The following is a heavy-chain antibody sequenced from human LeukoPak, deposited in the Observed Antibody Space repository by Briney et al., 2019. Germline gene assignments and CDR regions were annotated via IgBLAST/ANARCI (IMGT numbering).Heavy chain of an antibody. Sequence: ASVKVSCKASGYTFINYYMHWVRQAPGQGLEWMGIINPSGGSAYYAQKFQGRVTMTSDVSTSTFHMELSSLRSGDTAVYYCAREYNEDFDYWGQGTLVTVSS. D-gene: IGHD5-24*01. CDR3: AREYNEDFDY. CDR1: GYTFINYY. CDR2: INPSGGSA. V-gene: IGHV1-46*01. J-gene: IGHJ4*02.